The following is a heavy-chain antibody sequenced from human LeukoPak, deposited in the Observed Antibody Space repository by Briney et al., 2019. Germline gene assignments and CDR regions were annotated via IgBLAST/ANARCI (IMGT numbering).Heavy chain of an antibody. Sequence: PGRSLRLSCAASGFTLSTFDMHWVRQAPGKGLEWVANIWHDGINTYYADSAKGRFTISRDSSKNTLYLHMDSLRAEDTAVYYCVRDVRSFGHNWLDPWGQGTLVTVSS. CDR2: IWHDGINT. D-gene: IGHD3-10*01. J-gene: IGHJ5*02. CDR3: VRDVRSFGHNWLDP. CDR1: GFTLSTFD. V-gene: IGHV3-33*01.